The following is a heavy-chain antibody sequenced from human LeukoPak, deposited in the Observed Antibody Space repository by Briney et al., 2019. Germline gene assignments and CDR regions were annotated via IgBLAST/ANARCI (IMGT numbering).Heavy chain of an antibody. D-gene: IGHD7-27*01. CDR1: GFTFSSYA. CDR2: ISGSGAYT. V-gene: IGHV3-23*01. Sequence: GGSLRLSCAASGFTFSSYAMSWVRQAPGKGLEWVSTISGSGAYTYYADSVKGRFTISRDNSKNTLYLQMNSLRAEDTAVYYCAKDGDDFGYWGQGTLVTVSS. CDR3: AKDGDDFGY. J-gene: IGHJ4*02.